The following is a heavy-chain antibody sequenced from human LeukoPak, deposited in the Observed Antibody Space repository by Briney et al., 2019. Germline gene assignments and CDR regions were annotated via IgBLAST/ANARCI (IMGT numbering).Heavy chain of an antibody. Sequence: SVKVSCKSSGGTFSSYAISWVRQAPGQGLEWMGRIIPMFGTVKYAQKFQGRVTITADTSTSTAYMELSSLRSEDTAVYYCARDREVDIVATTLTLDYWGQGTLVTVSS. CDR2: IIPMFGTV. J-gene: IGHJ4*02. CDR3: ARDREVDIVATTLTLDY. CDR1: GGTFSSYA. V-gene: IGHV1-69*06. D-gene: IGHD5-12*01.